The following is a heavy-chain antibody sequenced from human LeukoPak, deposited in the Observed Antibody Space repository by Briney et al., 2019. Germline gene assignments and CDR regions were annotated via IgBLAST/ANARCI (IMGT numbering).Heavy chain of an antibody. V-gene: IGHV3-21*01. CDR2: ISSTNSYI. CDR1: GFVFNSYS. D-gene: IGHD3-10*01. Sequence: GGSLRLSCAASGFVFNSYSVNWVRQAPGKGLEWVSSISSTNSYIYYADSVKGRFTISRNNAKNSLYLQMNSLRAEDTAVYYCARGPYYYGSGSYLGPSDYWGQGTLVTVSS. J-gene: IGHJ4*02. CDR3: ARGPYYYGSGSYLGPSDY.